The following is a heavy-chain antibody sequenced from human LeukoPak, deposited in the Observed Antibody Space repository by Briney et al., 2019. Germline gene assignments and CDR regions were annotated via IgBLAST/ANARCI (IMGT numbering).Heavy chain of an antibody. V-gene: IGHV3-7*01. J-gene: IGHJ4*02. Sequence: GGSLRLSCEASGFTFSSYWMSWVRQAPGKGLEWVASIKQDGSEKYYVDSVKGRFTISRDNAKNSLYLQMNSLRAEDTAVYYCARYNGNYLFDYWGQGTLVTVSS. CDR3: ARYNGNYLFDY. CDR2: IKQDGSEK. D-gene: IGHD1-26*01. CDR1: GFTFSSYW.